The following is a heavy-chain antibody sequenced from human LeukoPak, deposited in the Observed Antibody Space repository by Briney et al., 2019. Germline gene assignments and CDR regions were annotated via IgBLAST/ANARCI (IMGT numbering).Heavy chain of an antibody. J-gene: IGHJ5*02. Sequence: SETLSLTCTVSGGSISDSSYYWGWIRQPPGKGLEWIASIYYSGSTYYNPSLKSRVTISVDTSKNQFSLKLSSVTAADTAVYYCARKVLGYNWFDPWGQGTLVTVSS. V-gene: IGHV4-39*01. CDR3: ARKVLGYNWFDP. CDR1: GGSISDSSYY. D-gene: IGHD4/OR15-4a*01. CDR2: IYYSGST.